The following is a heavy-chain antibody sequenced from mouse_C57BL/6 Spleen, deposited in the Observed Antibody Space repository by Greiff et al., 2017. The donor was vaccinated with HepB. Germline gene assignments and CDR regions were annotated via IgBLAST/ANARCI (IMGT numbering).Heavy chain of an antibody. CDR1: GYSITSGYY. V-gene: IGHV3-6*01. CDR3: ARAIHYYGSSPFAY. Sequence: DVKLQESGPGLVKPSQSLSLTCSVTGYSITSGYYWNWIRQFPGNKLEWMGYISYDGSNNYNPSLKNRISITRDTSKNQFFLKLNSVTTEDTATYYCARAIHYYGSSPFAYWGQGTLVTVSA. D-gene: IGHD1-1*01. J-gene: IGHJ3*01. CDR2: ISYDGSN.